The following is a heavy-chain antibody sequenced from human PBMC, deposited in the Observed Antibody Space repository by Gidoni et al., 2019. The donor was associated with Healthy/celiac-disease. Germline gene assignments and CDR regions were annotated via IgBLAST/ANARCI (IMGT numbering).Heavy chain of an antibody. CDR1: GFTFSSYA. J-gene: IGHJ6*02. Sequence: QVQLVESGGGVVQPGRSLRLSCAASGFTFSSYAMTWVRQAPGKGLEWVAVISYDGSNKYYADSVKGRFTISRDNSKNTLYLQMNSLRAEDTAVYYCARDQREQWLEHHRSNYYYYGMDVWGQGTTVTVSS. CDR3: ARDQREQWLEHHRSNYYYYGMDV. V-gene: IGHV3-30-3*01. D-gene: IGHD6-19*01. CDR2: ISYDGSNK.